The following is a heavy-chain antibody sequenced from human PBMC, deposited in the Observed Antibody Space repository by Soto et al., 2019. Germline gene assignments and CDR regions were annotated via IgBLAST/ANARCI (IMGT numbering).Heavy chain of an antibody. CDR2: ISGSGGST. CDR1: GFTFSSYA. Sequence: EVQLLESGGGLVQPGGSLRLSCASSGFTFSSYAMSWVRKAPGKGLEWVSAISGSGGSTYYADSVKGRFTISRDNSKNTMYLQMISLRAEDTSVYYCAKAGKRLRVFDYWGQGTLVTVSS. V-gene: IGHV3-23*01. J-gene: IGHJ4*02. CDR3: AKAGKRLRVFDY. D-gene: IGHD4-17*01.